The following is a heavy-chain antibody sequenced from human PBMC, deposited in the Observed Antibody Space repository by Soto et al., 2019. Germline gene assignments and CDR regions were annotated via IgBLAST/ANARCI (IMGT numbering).Heavy chain of an antibody. CDR1: GGSISRSYW. CDR2: IYHSGTT. Sequence: SETLSLTCAVSGGSISRSYWWSWVRQPPGKGLEWIGEIYHSGTTNYNPSLKSRVTISVDKSNNQFSLKLSSVSAADTAIYYCATRGDGHPRLDYWGQGIQVTVSS. V-gene: IGHV4-4*02. J-gene: IGHJ4*02. D-gene: IGHD3-10*01. CDR3: ATRGDGHPRLDY.